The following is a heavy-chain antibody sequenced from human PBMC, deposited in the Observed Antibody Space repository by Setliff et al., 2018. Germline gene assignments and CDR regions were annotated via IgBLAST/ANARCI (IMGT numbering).Heavy chain of an antibody. V-gene: IGHV4-59*08. D-gene: IGHD1-26*01. CDR2: IHYSGST. J-gene: IGHJ4*02. CDR1: GGSISTYH. CDR3: AAPGGGSYRF. Sequence: PSETLSLTCSVSGGSISTYHWSWIRQPPEKGLEWIAYIHYSGSTNQNPSLKSRVTISVDTSKNQFSLNLSSVTAADTAVYYCAAPGGGSYRFWGQGTLVTGSS.